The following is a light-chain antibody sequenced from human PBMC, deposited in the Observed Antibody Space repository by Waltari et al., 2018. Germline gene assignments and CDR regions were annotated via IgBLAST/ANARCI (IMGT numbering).Light chain of an antibody. J-gene: IGLJ3*02. Sequence: QQRPAGDTTRVICRDDQIPAGVPDRCSGCIESASNSASLTISGLKTEDEADYYCQSYDSSDRWVFGGGTRLTVL. CDR2: RDD. CDR3: QSYDSSDRWV. V-gene: IGLV6-57*02.